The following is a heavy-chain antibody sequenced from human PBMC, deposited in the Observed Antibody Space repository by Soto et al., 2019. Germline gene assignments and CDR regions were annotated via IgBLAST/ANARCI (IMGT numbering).Heavy chain of an antibody. CDR1: GYSISSGYY. CDR3: ARVVRTIFGVVTSMDV. J-gene: IGHJ6*02. CDR2: IYHSGST. Sequence: PSETLSLTCAVSGYSISSGYYLGWILQPPWKGLEWIGSIYHSGSTYYNPSLKSRVTISVDTSKNQFSLKLSSVTAADTAVYYCARVVRTIFGVVTSMDVWGQGTTVTVSS. V-gene: IGHV4-38-2*01. D-gene: IGHD3-3*01.